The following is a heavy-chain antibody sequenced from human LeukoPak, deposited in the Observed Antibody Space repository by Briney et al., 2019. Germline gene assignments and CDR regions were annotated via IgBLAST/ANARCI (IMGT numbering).Heavy chain of an antibody. CDR3: ARDGGIIDY. D-gene: IGHD3-16*01. Sequence: PGGSLRLSCAASGFTFSDYDMSWIRQAPGKGLEWVSYISSSSSYTKYADSVKGRFTISRDNAKNSLYLQMNSLRAEDTAVYYCARDGGIIDYWGQGTPVTVSS. CDR1: GFTFSDYD. CDR2: ISSSSSYT. J-gene: IGHJ4*02. V-gene: IGHV3-11*05.